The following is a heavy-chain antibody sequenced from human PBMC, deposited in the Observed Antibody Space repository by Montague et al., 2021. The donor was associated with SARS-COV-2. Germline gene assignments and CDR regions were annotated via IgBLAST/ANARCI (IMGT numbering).Heavy chain of an antibody. CDR3: AVNSNYYCYYGMDV. V-gene: IGHV4-38-2*02. CDR2: IYHSGST. D-gene: IGHD4-11*01. J-gene: IGHJ6*02. Sequence: SETLSLTCTVSGYSISSGYYRGWIRQPPGKGLEWIGSIYHSGSTYYNPSLKSRVTISVDTSKNQFSLKLSSVTAADTAVYYCAVNSNYYCYYGMDVWGQGTTVTVSS. CDR1: GYSISSGYY.